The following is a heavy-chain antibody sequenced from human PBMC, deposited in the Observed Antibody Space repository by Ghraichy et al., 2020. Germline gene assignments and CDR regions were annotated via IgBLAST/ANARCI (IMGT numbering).Heavy chain of an antibody. Sequence: GGLRLSCAASGFTFSSYEMNWVRQAPGKGLEWVSYISSSGSTIYYADSVKGRFTISRDNAKNSLYLQMNSLRAEDTAVYYCARGEIAAVDYWGQGTLVTVSS. J-gene: IGHJ4*02. CDR2: ISSSGSTI. CDR3: ARGEIAAVDY. D-gene: IGHD6-13*01. V-gene: IGHV3-48*03. CDR1: GFTFSSYE.